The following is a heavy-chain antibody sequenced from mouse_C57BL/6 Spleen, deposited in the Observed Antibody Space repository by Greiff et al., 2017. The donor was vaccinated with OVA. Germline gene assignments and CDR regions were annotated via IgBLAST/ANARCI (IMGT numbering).Heavy chain of an antibody. CDR3: ARTAQAFDY. J-gene: IGHJ2*01. CDR1: GYTFTSYW. CDR2: IDPSDSYT. Sequence: QVQLQQPGAELVMPGASVKLSCKASGYTFTSYWMHWVKQRPGQGLEWIGEIDPSDSYTNYNQTFKGNSTLTVDKSSSTAYMQLSDLASEDSAVYYCARTAQAFDYWGQGTTLTVSS. D-gene: IGHD3-2*02. V-gene: IGHV1-69*01.